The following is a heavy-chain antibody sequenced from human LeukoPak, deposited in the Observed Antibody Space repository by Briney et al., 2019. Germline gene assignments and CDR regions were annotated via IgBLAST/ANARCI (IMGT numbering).Heavy chain of an antibody. CDR2: ISGSGGST. D-gene: IGHD5-18*01. V-gene: IGHV3-23*01. Sequence: GGSLRLSCAASGFTFSSYAMSWVRQAPGKGLEWVSAISGSGGSTYYADSVKGRFTISRDNSKNTLYLQMSSLKTEDTAVYYCSRGPIPLWLYSGMDVWGQGTTVIVSS. J-gene: IGHJ6*02. CDR1: GFTFSSYA. CDR3: SRGPIPLWLYSGMDV.